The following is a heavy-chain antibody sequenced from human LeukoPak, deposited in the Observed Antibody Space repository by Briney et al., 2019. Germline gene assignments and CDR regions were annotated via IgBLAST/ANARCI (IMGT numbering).Heavy chain of an antibody. D-gene: IGHD3-16*01. Sequence: PGGSLRLSCAASGFTFSGSAMHWVRQASGKGLEWVGRIRSKVNNYATAYAASVKGRFTISRDDSKNTAYLQMTSLKTEDTAVYYCAWGYEYVGNLAYWGQGTLVTVSS. CDR2: IRSKVNNYAT. CDR3: AWGYEYVGNLAY. CDR1: GFTFSGSA. J-gene: IGHJ4*02. V-gene: IGHV3-73*01.